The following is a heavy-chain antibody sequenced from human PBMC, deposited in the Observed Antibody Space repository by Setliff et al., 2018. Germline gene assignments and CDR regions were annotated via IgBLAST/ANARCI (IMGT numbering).Heavy chain of an antibody. CDR3: ANPGPG. V-gene: IGHV3-74*03. CDR2: VNDEGSSA. J-gene: IGHJ4*02. Sequence: GGSLRLSCAASGFTFVNYWMHWVRQAPGKGLVWVSRVNDEGSSAMYADSVKGRFTISRDNSKNMVYLQMNSLRFEDTAVYYCANPGPGWGQGTLVTVSS. CDR1: GFTFVNYW.